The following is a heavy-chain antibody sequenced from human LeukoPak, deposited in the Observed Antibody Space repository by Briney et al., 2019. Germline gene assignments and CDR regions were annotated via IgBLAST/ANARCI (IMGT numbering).Heavy chain of an antibody. V-gene: IGHV3-15*01. J-gene: IGHJ4*02. D-gene: IGHD3-22*01. CDR1: GFTFSSYS. Sequence: GGSLRLSCAASGFTFSSYSMNWVRQAPGKGLEWVGRIKSKTDGGTTDYAAPVKGRFTISRDDSKNTLYLQMNSLKTEDTAVYYCTTTHRWLYYPDFPDYFDYWGQGTLVTVSS. CDR3: TTTHRWLYYPDFPDYFDY. CDR2: IKSKTDGGTT.